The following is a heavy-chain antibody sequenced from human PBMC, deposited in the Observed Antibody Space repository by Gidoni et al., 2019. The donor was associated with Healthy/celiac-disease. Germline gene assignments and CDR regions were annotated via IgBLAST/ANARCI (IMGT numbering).Heavy chain of an antibody. CDR3: ARDLRYYDSSGITRWPLHYYYYGMDV. CDR2: IIPIFGTA. J-gene: IGHJ6*02. V-gene: IGHV1-69*01. Sequence: VRQAPGQGLEWMGGIIPIFGTANYAQKFQGRVTITADESTSTAYMELSSLRSEDTAVYYCARDLRYYDSSGITRWPLHYYYYGMDVWGQGTTVTVSS. D-gene: IGHD3-22*01.